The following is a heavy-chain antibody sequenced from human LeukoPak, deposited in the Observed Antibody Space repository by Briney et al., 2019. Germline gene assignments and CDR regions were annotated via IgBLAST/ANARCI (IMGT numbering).Heavy chain of an antibody. CDR1: GYTFTSYG. CDR3: ARVEGIPAAYYYYGMDV. CDR2: ISAYNGNT. J-gene: IGHJ6*02. Sequence: ASVKVSCKASGYTFTSYGISWVRQAPGQGLEWVGWISAYNGNTNYAQKLQGRVTMTRDTSTSTVYMELSSLRSEDTAVYYCARVEGIPAAYYYYGMDVWGQGTTVTVSS. D-gene: IGHD3-10*01. V-gene: IGHV1-18*01.